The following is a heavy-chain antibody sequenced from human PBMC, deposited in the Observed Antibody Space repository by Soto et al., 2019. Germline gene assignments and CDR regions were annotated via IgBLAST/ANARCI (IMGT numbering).Heavy chain of an antibody. CDR3: ARQSATVIASPFDY. CDR2: IYPGDSDT. CDR1: GYIFTNYW. V-gene: IGHV5-51*01. D-gene: IGHD4-4*01. J-gene: IGHJ4*02. Sequence: GESLKISCKGSGYIFTNYWIGWVRQMPGNGLEWMGIIYPGDSDTRYSPSFRGRVTISADKSITTAYLQWSSLKASDTARYYCARQSATVIASPFDYWGQGTLVTVSS.